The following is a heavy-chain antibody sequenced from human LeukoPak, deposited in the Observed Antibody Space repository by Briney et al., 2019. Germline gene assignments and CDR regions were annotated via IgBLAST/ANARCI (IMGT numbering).Heavy chain of an antibody. J-gene: IGHJ4*02. CDR1: GFTFSSYG. CDR3: AKDTPGSYGFDY. V-gene: IGHV3-23*01. D-gene: IGHD1-26*01. CDR2: ISGSGGST. Sequence: PGGSLRLSCAASGFTFSSYGMSWVRQAPGKGLEWVSAISGSGGSTYYADSVKGRFTISRDNSKNTLYLQMNTLRAEDTAVYYCAKDTPGSYGFDYWGQGTLVTVSS.